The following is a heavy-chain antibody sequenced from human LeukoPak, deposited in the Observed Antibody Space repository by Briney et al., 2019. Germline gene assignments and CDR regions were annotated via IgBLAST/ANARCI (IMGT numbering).Heavy chain of an antibody. CDR3: ASGYSYGPIYFDY. V-gene: IGHV4-34*01. CDR2: INHSGST. J-gene: IGHJ4*02. Sequence: SETLSLTCAVYGGSFSDYYWSWIRQPPGKGLEWIGEINHSGSTNYNPSLKSRVTISVDTSKNQFSLKLSSVTAADTAVYYCASGYSYGPIYFDYWGQGTLVTVSS. D-gene: IGHD5-18*01. CDR1: GGSFSDYY.